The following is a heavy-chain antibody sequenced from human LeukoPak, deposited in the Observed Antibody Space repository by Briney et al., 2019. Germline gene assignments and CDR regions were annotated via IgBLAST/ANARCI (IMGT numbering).Heavy chain of an antibody. CDR1: GYTFTSYG. D-gene: IGHD6-19*01. Sequence: ASVKVSCKASGYTFTSYGISWVRQAPGQGLEWMGWISAYNGNTNYAQKLQGRVTMTTDTSTSTAYMELRSLRSDDTAVYYCARDRDSSGWYGDYYYYMDVWGKGTTVTVSS. CDR2: ISAYNGNT. CDR3: ARDRDSSGWYGDYYYYMDV. J-gene: IGHJ6*03. V-gene: IGHV1-18*01.